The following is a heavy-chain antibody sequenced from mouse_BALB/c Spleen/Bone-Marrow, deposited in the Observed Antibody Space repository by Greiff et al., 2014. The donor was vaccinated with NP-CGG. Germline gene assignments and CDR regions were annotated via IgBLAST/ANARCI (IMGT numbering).Heavy chain of an antibody. J-gene: IGHJ2*01. CDR1: GFSFSDYY. D-gene: IGHD1-1*01. CDR3: ARLGDYSYFDY. CDR2: ISNGGGST. Sequence: VESGGGLVQPGGSLKLSCATSGFSFSDYYMYWIRQTPEKRLEWVAYISNGGGSTYYPDTVKGRFTISRDNAKNTLYLQMSRLKSEDTAMYYCARLGDYSYFDYWGQGTTLTVSS. V-gene: IGHV5-12*02.